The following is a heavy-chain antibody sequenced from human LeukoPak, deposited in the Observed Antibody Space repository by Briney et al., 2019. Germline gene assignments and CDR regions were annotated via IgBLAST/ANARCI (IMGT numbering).Heavy chain of an antibody. Sequence: PSGTLSLTCTVSGGSISSSSYYWGWIRQPPGKGLEWIGSIYYSGSTYHNPSLKSRVTISVDTSKNQFSLKLSSVTAADTAVYYCARSRGIAGYFDYWGQGTLVTVSS. CDR3: ARSRGIAGYFDY. D-gene: IGHD1-26*01. J-gene: IGHJ4*02. CDR2: IYYSGST. CDR1: GGSISSSSYY. V-gene: IGHV4-39*01.